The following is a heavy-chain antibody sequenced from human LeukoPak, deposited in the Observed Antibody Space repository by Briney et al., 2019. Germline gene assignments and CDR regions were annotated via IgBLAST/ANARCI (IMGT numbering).Heavy chain of an antibody. CDR1: GFTFSNYA. V-gene: IGHV3-23*01. D-gene: IGHD2-15*01. Sequence: GGSLRLSCQASGFTFSNYAMSWVRRAPGKGLEWVSSINPDGGGSFFADSVKGRLTISRDDSRSVVYLQMNSLSAEDTAVYYCARSGVATCNYWGQGILVTVSS. J-gene: IGHJ4*02. CDR2: INPDGGGS. CDR3: ARSGVATCNY.